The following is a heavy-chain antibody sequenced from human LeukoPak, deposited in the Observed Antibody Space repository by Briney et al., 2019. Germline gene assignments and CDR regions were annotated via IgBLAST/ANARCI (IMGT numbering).Heavy chain of an antibody. CDR3: ATHDGADYDILTGYYTGGDFDY. Sequence: SETLSLTCTVSGGSISSYYWSWIRQPPGKGLEWIGYIYYSGSTNYNPSLKSRVTISVDTSKNQFSLKLSSVTAADTAVYYCATHDGADYDILTGYYTGGDFDYWGQGTLVTVSS. J-gene: IGHJ4*02. V-gene: IGHV4-59*12. CDR1: GGSISSYY. CDR2: IYYSGST. D-gene: IGHD3-9*01.